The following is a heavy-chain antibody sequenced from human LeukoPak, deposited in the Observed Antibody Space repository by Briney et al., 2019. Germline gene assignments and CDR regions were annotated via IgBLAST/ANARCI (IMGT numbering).Heavy chain of an antibody. D-gene: IGHD2-15*01. V-gene: IGHV3-48*03. CDR2: ISSSGSTI. CDR1: GFTFSSYE. CDR3: ARAIRYCSGGSCYPAAIGFDY. Sequence: VGSLRLSCAASGFTFSSYEMNWVRQAPGKGLEWVSYISSSGSTIYYADSVKGRFTISRDNAKNSLYLQMNSLRAEDTAVYYCARAIRYCSGGSCYPAAIGFDYWGQGTLVTVSS. J-gene: IGHJ4*02.